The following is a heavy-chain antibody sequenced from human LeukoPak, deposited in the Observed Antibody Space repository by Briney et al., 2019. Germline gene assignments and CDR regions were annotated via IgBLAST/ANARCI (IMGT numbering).Heavy chain of an antibody. V-gene: IGHV3-11*04. Sequence: GGSLRLSCAASGFTFSDYYMSWIRQAPGKGLEWVSHISSSGSTIYYADSVKGRFTISRDNAKNSLYLQMNSLRAEDTAVYYCARDGSFGRTSFDYWGQGTLVTVSS. D-gene: IGHD3-10*01. CDR2: ISSSGSTI. J-gene: IGHJ4*02. CDR3: ARDGSFGRTSFDY. CDR1: GFTFSDYY.